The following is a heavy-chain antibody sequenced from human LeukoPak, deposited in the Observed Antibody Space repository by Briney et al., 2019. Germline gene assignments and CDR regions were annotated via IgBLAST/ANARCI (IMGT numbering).Heavy chain of an antibody. V-gene: IGHV3-30*18. J-gene: IGHJ4*02. CDR2: TSYDGINK. D-gene: IGHD3-10*01. CDR3: AKEWSTGGYYGTGSPFEN. Sequence: PGGSLRLSCAASGFTFNAYGMHWVRQAPGKGREWVASTSYDGINKYYGDSVRGRFTISRDNSKDTFYLQMNRLSREDTAVYYCAKEWSTGGYYGTGSPFENWGQGTLVTVSS. CDR1: GFTFNAYG.